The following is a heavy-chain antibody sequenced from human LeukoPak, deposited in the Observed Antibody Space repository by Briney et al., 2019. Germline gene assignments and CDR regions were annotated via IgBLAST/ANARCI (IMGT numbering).Heavy chain of an antibody. CDR3: ASSGSYSGYGMVSAAFDI. Sequence: SVKVSCKASGGTFSSYAISWVRQAPGQGLEWMGRIIPILGIANYAQKFQGRVTITADKSTSTAYMELSSLRSEDTAVYYCASSGSYSGYGMVSAAFDIWGQGTMVTVSS. V-gene: IGHV1-69*04. CDR2: IIPILGIA. CDR1: GGTFSSYA. D-gene: IGHD5-12*01. J-gene: IGHJ3*02.